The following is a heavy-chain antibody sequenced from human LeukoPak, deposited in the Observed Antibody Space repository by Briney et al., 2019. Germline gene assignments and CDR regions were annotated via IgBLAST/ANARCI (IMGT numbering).Heavy chain of an antibody. CDR3: ARAGVRFEVDY. V-gene: IGHV4-39*07. J-gene: IGHJ4*02. CDR1: GGSISSSSYY. D-gene: IGHD3-3*01. Sequence: PSETLSLTCTVSGGSISSSSYYWGWLRQPPGKGLEWIGSIYYSGSTYYNPSLKSRVTISVDTSKNQFSLKLSSVTAADTAVYYCARAGVRFEVDYWGQGTLVTVSS. CDR2: IYYSGST.